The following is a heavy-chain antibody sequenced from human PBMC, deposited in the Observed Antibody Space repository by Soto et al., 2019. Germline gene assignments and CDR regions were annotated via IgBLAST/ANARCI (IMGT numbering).Heavy chain of an antibody. Sequence: YWSWIRQHPGKGLEWMGIIYPGDSDTRYSPSFQGQVTISADKSISTAYLQWSSLKASDTAMYYCARARRRAFDIWGQGTMVTVSS. CDR3: ARARRRAFDI. J-gene: IGHJ3*02. CDR2: IYPGDSDT. CDR1: YW. V-gene: IGHV5-51*01.